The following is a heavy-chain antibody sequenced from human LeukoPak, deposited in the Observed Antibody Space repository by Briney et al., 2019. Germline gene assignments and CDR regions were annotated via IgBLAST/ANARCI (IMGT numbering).Heavy chain of an antibody. V-gene: IGHV3-23*01. J-gene: IGHJ4*02. CDR3: ARGEVDSNVDY. D-gene: IGHD4-11*01. Sequence: GGSLRLSCAASGFTFSSYVVGWVRQAPGKGLEWVSRLSGGADYTYYADSVKGRFTISRDNSKSTLYLQMNSLRVEDTAVYYCARGEVDSNVDYWGQGTLVTVSS. CDR2: LSGGADYT. CDR1: GFTFSSYV.